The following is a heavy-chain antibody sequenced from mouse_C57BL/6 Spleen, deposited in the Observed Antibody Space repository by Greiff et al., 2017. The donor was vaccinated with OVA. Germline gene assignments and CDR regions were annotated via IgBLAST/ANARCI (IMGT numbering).Heavy chain of an antibody. V-gene: IGHV1-76*01. CDR3: ARGWDSWYFDV. Sequence: VQLVESGAELVRPGASVKLSCKASGYTFTDYYINWVKQRPGQGLEWIARIYPGSGNTYYNEKFKGKATLTAEKSSSTAYMQLSSLTSEDSAVYFCARGWDSWYFDVWGTGTTVTVSS. CDR1: GYTFTDYY. CDR2: IYPGSGNT. J-gene: IGHJ1*03. D-gene: IGHD3-3*01.